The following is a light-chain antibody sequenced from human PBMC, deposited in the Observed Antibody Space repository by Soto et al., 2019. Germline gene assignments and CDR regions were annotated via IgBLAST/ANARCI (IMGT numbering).Light chain of an antibody. J-gene: IGKJ3*01. CDR2: TAS. Sequence: DIRLTQSPASVSAAVGDRINISCRASQPIKTWLAWYQQKPGKGPKLLIYTASTLDTEVPSRFSDSGSWTDFTLSISSLQREDAANQPCQQADSFPFTFGPRAKV. CDR3: QQADSFPFT. CDR1: QPIKTW. V-gene: IGKV1-12*02.